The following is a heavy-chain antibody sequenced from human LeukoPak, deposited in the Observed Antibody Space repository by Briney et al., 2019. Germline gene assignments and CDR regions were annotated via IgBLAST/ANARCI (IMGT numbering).Heavy chain of an antibody. CDR3: ASGYCSSTSCLSHYYYYYGMDV. J-gene: IGHJ6*04. V-gene: IGHV4-34*01. CDR1: GGSFSGYY. CDR2: INHSGST. Sequence: SETLSLTCAVYGGSFSGYYWSWIRQPPGKGLEWIGEINHSGSTNYNPSLKSLVTISVDTSKNQFSLKLSSVTAADTAVYYCASGYCSSTSCLSHYYYYYGMDVWGKGTTVTVSS. D-gene: IGHD2-2*01.